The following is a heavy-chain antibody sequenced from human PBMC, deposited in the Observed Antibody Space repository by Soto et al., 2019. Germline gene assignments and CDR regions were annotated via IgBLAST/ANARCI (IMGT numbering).Heavy chain of an antibody. Sequence: AGGSLRLSCAASGFTFSSYSMNWVRQAPGKGLEWVSYISSSSSTIYYADSVKGRFTISRDNAKNSLYLQMNSLRDEDTAVYYCARDPRYSGSYYYYYGMDVWGQGTTVTVSS. V-gene: IGHV3-48*02. J-gene: IGHJ6*02. D-gene: IGHD1-26*01. CDR3: ARDPRYSGSYYYYYGMDV. CDR2: ISSSSSTI. CDR1: GFTFSSYS.